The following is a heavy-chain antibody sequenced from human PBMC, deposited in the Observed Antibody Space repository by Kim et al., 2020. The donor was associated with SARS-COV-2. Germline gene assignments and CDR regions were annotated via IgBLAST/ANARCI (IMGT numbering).Heavy chain of an antibody. Sequence: TNYAQKLQGRVTMTTDTSTSTAYMELRSLRSDDTAVYYCARDDYGGNLRPWGQGTLVTVSS. CDR3: ARDDYGGNLRP. V-gene: IGHV1-18*01. CDR2: T. J-gene: IGHJ5*02. D-gene: IGHD4-17*01.